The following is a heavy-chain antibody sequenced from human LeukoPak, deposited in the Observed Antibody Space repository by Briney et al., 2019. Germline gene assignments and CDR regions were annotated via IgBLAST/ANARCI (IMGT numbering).Heavy chain of an antibody. CDR2: ITPGSSTI. V-gene: IGHV3-48*02. Sequence: RGSLRLSCAASGFPFTPHSMSWVRQAPGKGLEWVSSITPGSSTINYADSVKGRFTTSRDNAKNSLYLQMNSLRDEGTAVYYCARVRAGWYFDYWGQGTLVTVSS. D-gene: IGHD6-19*01. CDR3: ARVRAGWYFDY. CDR1: GFPFTPHS. J-gene: IGHJ4*02.